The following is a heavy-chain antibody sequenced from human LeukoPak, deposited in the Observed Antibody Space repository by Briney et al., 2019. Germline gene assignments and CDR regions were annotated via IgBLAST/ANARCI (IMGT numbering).Heavy chain of an antibody. CDR3: ASAVYDSSGYYYDY. V-gene: IGHV1-2*06. CDR1: GYTFTGNY. D-gene: IGHD3-22*01. Sequence: ASVKVSCKASGYTFTGNYMHGVRQAPGQGREWMGRINPNSGGTNYAQKFQGRVIMTRDTSISTAYMELSRLRSDDTAVYYCASAVYDSSGYYYDYWGQGTLVTVSS. CDR2: INPNSGGT. J-gene: IGHJ4*02.